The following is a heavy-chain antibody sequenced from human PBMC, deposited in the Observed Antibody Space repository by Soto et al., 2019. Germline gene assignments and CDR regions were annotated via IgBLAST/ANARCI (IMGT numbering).Heavy chain of an antibody. CDR2: ISGSGGST. D-gene: IGHD3-3*01. V-gene: IGHV3-23*01. J-gene: IGHJ5*02. CDR1: GFTFSSYA. CDR3: AKPAPYDFWSGPSPNWFDP. Sequence: GGSLRLSCAASGFTFSSYAMSWVRQAPGKGLEWVSAISGSGGSTYYADSVKGRFTISRDNSKNTLYLQMNSLRAEDTAVYYCAKPAPYDFWSGPSPNWFDPWGQGTLVTVSS.